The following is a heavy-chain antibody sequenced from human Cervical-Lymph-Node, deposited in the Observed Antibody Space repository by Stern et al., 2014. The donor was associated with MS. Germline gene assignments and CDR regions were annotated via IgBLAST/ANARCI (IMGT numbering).Heavy chain of an antibody. V-gene: IGHV5-51*01. CDR1: GYTFTSYW. J-gene: IGHJ4*02. CDR3: ARQRYFDY. CDR2: IFPGGSDM. Sequence: VQLVQSGPEVKRPGESLKISCQASGYTFTSYWIGWGRQIPGKGLEWIAIIFPGGSDMRYSPSFQGQVTIPAAKSSSTAYLQWNNLKASDTAIYYCARQRYFDYWGQGTLVTVSS.